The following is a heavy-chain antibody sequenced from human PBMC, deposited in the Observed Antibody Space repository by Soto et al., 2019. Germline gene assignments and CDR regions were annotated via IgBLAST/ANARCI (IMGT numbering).Heavy chain of an antibody. D-gene: IGHD6-19*01. Sequence: SGTLSLTCTVSGGSISSYYWSWIRQPPGKGLEWIGYIYYSGSTNYNPSLKSRVTISVDTSKNQFSLKLSSVTAADTAVYYCARAPERGSGWYYYFYYMDVWGKGTTVTVS. CDR3: ARAPERGSGWYYYFYYMDV. V-gene: IGHV4-59*01. CDR1: GGSISSYY. J-gene: IGHJ6*03. CDR2: IYYSGST.